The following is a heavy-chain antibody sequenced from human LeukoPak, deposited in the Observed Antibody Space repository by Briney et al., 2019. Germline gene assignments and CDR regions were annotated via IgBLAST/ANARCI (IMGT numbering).Heavy chain of an antibody. Sequence: ASVKVSCKASGYTFTGYYMHWVRQAPGQGLEWMGWINPNSGGTNYAQKFQGRVTMTRDTSISTAYMELSRLRSDDTAVYYCASRFMSPEDSNSSFRLDYWGQGTLVTVSS. D-gene: IGHD6-6*01. CDR2: INPNSGGT. CDR1: GYTFTGYY. J-gene: IGHJ4*02. CDR3: ASRFMSPEDSNSSFRLDY. V-gene: IGHV1-2*02.